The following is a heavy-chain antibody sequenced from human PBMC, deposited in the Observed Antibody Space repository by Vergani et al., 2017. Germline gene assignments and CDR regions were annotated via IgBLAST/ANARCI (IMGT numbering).Heavy chain of an antibody. CDR1: GFTFSSYA. V-gene: IGHV3-64*04. J-gene: IGHJ6*02. D-gene: IGHD6-6*01. CDR2: ISSNGGST. CDR3: AKDRGSSSFNYYYGMDV. Sequence: VQLVESGGGLVQPGGSLRLSCSASGFTFSSYAMHWVRQAPGKGLEYVSAISSNGGSTYYADSVKGRFTISRDNSKKSLYLEMNSLRTEDTALYYCAKDRGSSSFNYYYGMDVWGQGTTVTVSS.